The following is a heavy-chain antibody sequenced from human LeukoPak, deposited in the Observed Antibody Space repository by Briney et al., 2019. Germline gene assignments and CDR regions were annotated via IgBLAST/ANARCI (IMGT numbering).Heavy chain of an antibody. D-gene: IGHD3-10*01. Sequence: GESLKISCKGSGYSFTTCWIAWVRPMPGKGLEWMGIIYPGGSDTRYSPSFQGQVTISADKSISTAYLQWSSLKASDTAMFYCARVSGSGSFYSHFDFWGQGTLVTVSS. CDR3: ARVSGSGSFYSHFDF. J-gene: IGHJ4*02. CDR2: IYPGGSDT. CDR1: GYSFTTCW. V-gene: IGHV5-51*01.